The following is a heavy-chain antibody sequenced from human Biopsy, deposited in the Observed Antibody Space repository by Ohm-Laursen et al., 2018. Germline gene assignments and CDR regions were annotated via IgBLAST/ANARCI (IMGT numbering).Heavy chain of an antibody. J-gene: IGHJ4*02. CDR1: GDSINSSY. Sequence: GTLSLTCTVSGDSINSSYWSWIRQAPGRGLEWIGFISNSGNTNYNPSLKSRVTISADTSKNQFSLKLGSVTVADTAVFYCARRGSGGRSFDYWGQGSLVTVSS. D-gene: IGHD2-15*01. CDR2: ISNSGNT. V-gene: IGHV4-59*08. CDR3: ARRGSGGRSFDY.